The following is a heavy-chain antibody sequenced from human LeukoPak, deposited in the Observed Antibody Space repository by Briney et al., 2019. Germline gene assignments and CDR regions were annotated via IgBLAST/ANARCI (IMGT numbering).Heavy chain of an antibody. CDR3: ARQGTYYGSGSPTSYYYYYYMDV. Sequence: SETLSLTCTVSGGSISSYYWSWIRQPPGKGLKWIGNIYYSGYTTYSPSLRSRVTISVDTSKNQFSLKLSSVTAADTAVYYCARQGTYYGSGSPTSYYYYYYMDVWGKGTTVTISS. V-gene: IGHV4-59*01. CDR1: GGSISSYY. D-gene: IGHD3-10*01. J-gene: IGHJ6*03. CDR2: IYYSGYT.